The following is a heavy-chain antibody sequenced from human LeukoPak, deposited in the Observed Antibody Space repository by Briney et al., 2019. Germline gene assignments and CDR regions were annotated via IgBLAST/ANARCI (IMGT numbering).Heavy chain of an antibody. CDR2: INHSGST. J-gene: IGHJ4*02. CDR1: GGSLSAYY. D-gene: IGHD3-22*01. CDR3: ARQTYYYDSSGYYYDGFDY. V-gene: IGHV4-34*01. Sequence: SETLSLTCAVYGGSLSAYYWTWIRQPPGKGLEWIGEINHSGSTNYNPSLKSRVTISVDTSKNQFSLKLSSVTAADTAVYYCARQTYYYDSSGYYYDGFDYRGQGTLVTVSS.